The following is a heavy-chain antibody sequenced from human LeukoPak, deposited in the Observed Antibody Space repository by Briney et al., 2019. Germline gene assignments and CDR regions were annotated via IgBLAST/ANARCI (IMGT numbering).Heavy chain of an antibody. CDR1: GYTFTGYY. Sequence: ASVKVSCKASGYTFTGYYMHWVRQAPGQGLEWMGWINPKNGGTNFAQKFQGRVTMTSDTSISTTYMDLSRLSSDDTAVYYCARWYYDSSAHSDYWGQGTLVTVSS. D-gene: IGHD3-22*01. V-gene: IGHV1-2*02. CDR3: ARWYYDSSAHSDY. CDR2: INPKNGGT. J-gene: IGHJ4*02.